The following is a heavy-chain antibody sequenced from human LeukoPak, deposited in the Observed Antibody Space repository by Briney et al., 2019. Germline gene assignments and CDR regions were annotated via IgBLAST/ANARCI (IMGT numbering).Heavy chain of an antibody. V-gene: IGHV3-7*01. CDR1: GFIFSSHW. CDR2: IKQDGSEK. Sequence: GGSLRLSCAASGFIFSSHWMTWVRQAPGKGLEWVANIKQDGSEKYYVDSVKGRFTISRDNAQNSLYLQMNSLRAEDTAVYYCATTDLGLGYCSTTSCAWDYWGQGTLVTVSS. J-gene: IGHJ4*02. D-gene: IGHD2-2*01. CDR3: ATTDLGLGYCSTTSCAWDY.